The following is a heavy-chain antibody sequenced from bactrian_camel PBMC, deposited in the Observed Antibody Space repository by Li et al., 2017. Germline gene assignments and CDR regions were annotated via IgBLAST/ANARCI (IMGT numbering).Heavy chain of an antibody. CDR3: TAVSGY. V-gene: IGHV3S42*01. CDR1: GLTFSNYG. Sequence: VQLVESGGGLVQPGGFLRLSCAASGLTFSNYGMHWVRQSPGKGLEWVARIGSGRGDSTTYADSVKGRFTISRDNAKNTLCLQLNDPKAEDTAVYYCTAVSGYWGQGTQVTVS. J-gene: IGHJ6*01. CDR2: IGSGRGDST. D-gene: IGHD3*01.